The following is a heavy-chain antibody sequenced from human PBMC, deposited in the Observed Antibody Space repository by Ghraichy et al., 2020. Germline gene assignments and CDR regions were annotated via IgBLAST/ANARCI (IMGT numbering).Heavy chain of an antibody. J-gene: IGHJ5*02. Sequence: SETLSLTCTVSGGSISSYYWSWIRQPAGKGLEWIGRIYTSGSTNYNPSLKSRVTMSVDTSKNQFSLKLSSVTAADTAVYYCARVIAGYCSGGSCRFDPWGQGTLVTVSS. CDR3: ARVIAGYCSGGSCRFDP. D-gene: IGHD2-15*01. V-gene: IGHV4-4*07. CDR2: IYTSGST. CDR1: GGSISSYY.